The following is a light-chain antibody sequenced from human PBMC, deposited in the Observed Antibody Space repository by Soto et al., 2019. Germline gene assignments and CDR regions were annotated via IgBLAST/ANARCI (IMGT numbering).Light chain of an antibody. J-gene: IGKJ1*01. CDR2: GAS. Sequence: EIVMTQSPGTLSLSPGERATLSCRASQSVSSSYLAWYQRKPGQAPRLLIYGASSRATGIPDRFSGSGSGTDFTLTISRLEPEDFAVYFCQQYGSSPRTFGPGTKVEI. CDR1: QSVSSSY. CDR3: QQYGSSPRT. V-gene: IGKV3-20*01.